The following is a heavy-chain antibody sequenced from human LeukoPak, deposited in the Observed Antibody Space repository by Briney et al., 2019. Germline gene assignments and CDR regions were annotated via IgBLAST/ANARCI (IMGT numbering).Heavy chain of an antibody. D-gene: IGHD3-10*01. CDR3: TRAGQWTYGFQDY. V-gene: IGHV3-66*01. Sequence: GGSLRLSCAASGFTFSTYYMSWVRQAPGKGLEWVSIIYSGGNTHYSDSVKGRFTVSKDNSKSTLYLQMNTLRAEDTAVYYCTRAGQWTYGFQDYWGQGTLVTVSS. CDR2: IYSGGNT. J-gene: IGHJ4*02. CDR1: GFTFSTYY.